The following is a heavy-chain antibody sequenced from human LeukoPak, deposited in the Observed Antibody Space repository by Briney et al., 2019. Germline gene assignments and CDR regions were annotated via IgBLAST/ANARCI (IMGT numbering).Heavy chain of an antibody. D-gene: IGHD3-10*01. V-gene: IGHV7-4-1*02. CDR1: GYTFTGYY. CDR3: ARVWPYYYGSGSYYTEGGDWFDP. Sequence: GASVKVSCKASGYTFTGYYMHWVRQAPGQGLEWMGWINTNTGNPTYAQGFTGRFVFSLDTSVSTAYLQISSLKAEDTAVYYCARVWPYYYGSGSYYTEGGDWFDPWGQGTLVTVSS. J-gene: IGHJ5*02. CDR2: INTNTGNP.